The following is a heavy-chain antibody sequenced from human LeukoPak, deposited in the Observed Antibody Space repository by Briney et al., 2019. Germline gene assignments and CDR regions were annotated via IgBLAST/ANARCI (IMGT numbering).Heavy chain of an antibody. J-gene: IGHJ4*02. CDR3: ARSLKYYYDSSGYFPGGGDY. CDR1: GYTSYY. D-gene: IGHD3-22*01. CDR2: INPNSGGT. Sequence: AAVKVSCKASGYTSYYMHWVRQAPGQGLEWMGWINPNSGGTNYAQKFQGRVTMTRDTSISTAYMELSRLRSDDTAVYYCARSLKYYYDSSGYFPGGGDYWGQGTLVTVSS. V-gene: IGHV1-2*02.